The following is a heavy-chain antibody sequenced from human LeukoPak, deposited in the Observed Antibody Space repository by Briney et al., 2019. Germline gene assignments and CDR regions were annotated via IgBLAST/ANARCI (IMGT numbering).Heavy chain of an antibody. V-gene: IGHV4-4*07. J-gene: IGHJ6*03. Sequence: SETLSLTCTVSGGSISSYYWSWIRQPAGKGLEWIGRIYTSGSTNYNPSLKSRVTMSVDTSKNQFSLKLSSVTATDTAVYYCARELTSHPLNYYYYYMDVWGKGTTVTVSS. CDR3: ARELTSHPLNYYYYYMDV. CDR1: GGSISSYY. D-gene: IGHD2-2*01. CDR2: IYTSGST.